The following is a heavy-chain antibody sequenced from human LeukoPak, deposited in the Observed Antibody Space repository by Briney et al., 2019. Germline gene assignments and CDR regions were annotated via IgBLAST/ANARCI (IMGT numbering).Heavy chain of an antibody. CDR2: IYHSGST. CDR3: ARDRTGEDAFDI. D-gene: IGHD7-27*01. J-gene: IGHJ3*02. Sequence: SETLSLTCAVYGGSFSGYYWGWIRQPPGKGLEWIGSIYHSGSTYYNPSLKSRVTISVDTSKNQFSLKLSSVTAADTAVYYCARDRTGEDAFDIWGQGTMVTVSS. V-gene: IGHV4-38-2*02. CDR1: GGSFSGYY.